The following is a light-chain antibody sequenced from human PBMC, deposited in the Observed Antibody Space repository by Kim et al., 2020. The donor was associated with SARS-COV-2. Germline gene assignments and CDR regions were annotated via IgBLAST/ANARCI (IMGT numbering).Light chain of an antibody. CDR1: RLGDKY. Sequence: VSPGQTAINNCYGDRLGDKYVCWYQQKPGQSPVVLIYRDNKRPAGTPERFSGSNSGNTATLTISGTEAMDEADYYCQVWDSDSEIFGGGTKLTDL. CDR2: RDN. CDR3: QVWDSDSEI. V-gene: IGLV3-1*01. J-gene: IGLJ2*01.